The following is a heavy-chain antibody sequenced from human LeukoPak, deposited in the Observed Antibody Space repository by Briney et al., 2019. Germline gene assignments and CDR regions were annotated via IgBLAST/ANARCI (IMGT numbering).Heavy chain of an antibody. J-gene: IGHJ4*02. CDR2: IYRSGSTI. V-gene: IGHV3-48*04. Sequence: LTGGPLRLSCTPSGLTFSSYSMNWLRRAPGKGVEWVSYIYRSGSTILHAHSVKGRFTISRGNAENSLYLQMSSLRAEDTAVYYCTRDYWDSSGYLDYWGQGTLVTVSS. D-gene: IGHD3-22*01. CDR1: GLTFSSYS. CDR3: TRDYWDSSGYLDY.